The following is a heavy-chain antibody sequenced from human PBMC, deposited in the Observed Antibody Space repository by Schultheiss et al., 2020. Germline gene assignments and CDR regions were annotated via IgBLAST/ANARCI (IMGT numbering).Heavy chain of an antibody. CDR1: GFSLSTSGVG. D-gene: IGHD3-22*01. CDR2: IYWNDDK. J-gene: IGHJ5*02. Sequence: SGPTLVKPTQTLTLTCTFSGFSLSTSGVGVGWIRQPPGKALEWLALIYWNDDKRYSPSLKSRLTITKDTSKNQVVLTMTNMDPVDTATYYCAHKYDSSGYYPNWCDPWGQGTLGTVSS. CDR3: AHKYDSSGYYPNWCDP. V-gene: IGHV2-5*01.